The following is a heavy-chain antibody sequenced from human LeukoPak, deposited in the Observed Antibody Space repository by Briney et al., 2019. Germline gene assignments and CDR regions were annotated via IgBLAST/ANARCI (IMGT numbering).Heavy chain of an antibody. CDR1: GFTFSNAW. CDR2: IKSKYDGETI. J-gene: IGHJ4*02. Sequence: GGSLRLSCAASGFTFSNAWMTWVRQAPGKGLEWVGRIKSKYDGETIDYAAPVKGRFTISRDDSKNTLYLQMNGLKTEDTAVYYCTTDLFGAIAPYWGQGTLVTVSS. V-gene: IGHV3-15*01. CDR3: TTDLFGAIAPY. D-gene: IGHD3-16*02.